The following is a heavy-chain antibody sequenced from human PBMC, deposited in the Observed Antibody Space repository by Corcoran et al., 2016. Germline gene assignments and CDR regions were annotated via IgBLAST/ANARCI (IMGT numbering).Heavy chain of an antibody. Sequence: QVQLVESGGGEVQPGRSLRLSCVASGLTFRNYGMHWVRQAPGKGLEWVSFIWYDGSNKNYAESVKGRFTISRDNSKKTLYLQMNSLRAEDTAMYHCATDRSTNWFDNWGQGTLVTVSS. CDR2: IWYDGSNK. CDR1: GLTFRNYG. D-gene: IGHD2-15*01. J-gene: IGHJ5*02. CDR3: ATDRSTNWFDN. V-gene: IGHV3-33*01.